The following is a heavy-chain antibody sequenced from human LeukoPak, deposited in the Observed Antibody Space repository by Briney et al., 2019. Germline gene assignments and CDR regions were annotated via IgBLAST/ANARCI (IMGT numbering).Heavy chain of an antibody. J-gene: IGHJ3*01. Sequence: QPGGSLRLSCAASGFTFSSYEMNWVRQAPGKGLEWVSYISSSGSTIYYADSVKGRFTISRDNAKNSMYLQMNSLRAEDTAVYYCARDWLAGNPYHAFDLWGKGTMVSVSS. V-gene: IGHV3-48*03. CDR1: GFTFSSYE. CDR3: ARDWLAGNPYHAFDL. CDR2: ISSSGSTI. D-gene: IGHD3-22*01.